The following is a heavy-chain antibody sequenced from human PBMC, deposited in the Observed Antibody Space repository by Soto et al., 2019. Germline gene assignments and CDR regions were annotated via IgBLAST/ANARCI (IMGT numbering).Heavy chain of an antibody. CDR2: IYWGDDK. J-gene: IGHJ5*02. CDR1: GFSLSTSGVG. V-gene: IGHV2-5*02. CDR3: AHNIVVVPAAPVRFDP. D-gene: IGHD2-2*01. Sequence: SGPTLVNPTQTLTLTCTFSGFSLSTSGVGVGWIRQPPGKALEWLALIYWGDDKRYSPSLKSRLTITKDTSKNQVVLTMANMDPVDTATYYCAHNIVVVPAAPVRFDPWGQGTLVTVSS.